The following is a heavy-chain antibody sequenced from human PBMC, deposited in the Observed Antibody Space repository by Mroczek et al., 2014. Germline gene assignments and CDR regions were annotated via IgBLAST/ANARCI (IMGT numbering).Heavy chain of an antibody. J-gene: IGHJ4*02. CDR2: INPNSGGT. CDR3: ARVPLVMVPDWFDY. Sequence: VQLVETGAEVKKPGASVKVSCKASGYTFTGYYMQWVRQAPGQGLEWMGWINPNSGGTNYAQKFQGRVTMTWDTSISTAYMELSRLRSDDTAVYYCARVPLVMVPDWFDYWGQGTLVTVSS. V-gene: IGHV1-2*02. CDR1: GYTFTGYY. D-gene: IGHD2-21*01.